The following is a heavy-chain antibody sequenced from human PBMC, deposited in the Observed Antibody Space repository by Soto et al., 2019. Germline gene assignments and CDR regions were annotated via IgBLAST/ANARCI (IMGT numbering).Heavy chain of an antibody. CDR1: GFTFSSYS. D-gene: IGHD5-18*01. V-gene: IGHV3-48*02. Sequence: EVQLVESGGGLVQPGGSLRLSCAASGFTFSSYSMNWVRQAPGKGLEWVSYISSSSSTIYYADSVKGRFTISRDNAKNSLYLQMNSLRDEDTAVYYCARDLRDTAMVTEYYYYGMDVWGQGTTVTVSS. J-gene: IGHJ6*02. CDR2: ISSSSSTI. CDR3: ARDLRDTAMVTEYYYYGMDV.